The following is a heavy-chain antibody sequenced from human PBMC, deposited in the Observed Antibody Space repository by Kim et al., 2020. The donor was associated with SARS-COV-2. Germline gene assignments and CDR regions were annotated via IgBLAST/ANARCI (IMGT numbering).Heavy chain of an antibody. CDR2: TYYRSKWYN. Sequence: SQTLSLTCAISGDSVSSNSAAWNWIRQSPSRGLEWLGRTYYRSKWYNDYAVSVKSRITINPDTSKNQFSLQLNSVTPEDTAVYYCARGRLNEANWGSAWYFDLWGRGTLVTVSS. D-gene: IGHD7-27*01. CDR3: ARGRLNEANWGSAWYFDL. CDR1: GDSVSSNSAA. V-gene: IGHV6-1*01. J-gene: IGHJ2*01.